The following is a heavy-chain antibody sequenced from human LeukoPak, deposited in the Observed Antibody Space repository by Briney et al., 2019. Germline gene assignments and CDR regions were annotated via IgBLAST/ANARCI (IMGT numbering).Heavy chain of an antibody. D-gene: IGHD3-10*01. J-gene: IGHJ4*02. CDR1: GFTFSNYW. CDR3: ARADNYGSILDY. Sequence: GGSLRLSCAASGFTFSNYWMSWVRQSPGRGPEWVANIDQDGSAEYYVDSVGGRFTVSRDNAKNSLYLQIDSLRAEDTAVYYCARADNYGSILDYWGRGTLVTVSS. V-gene: IGHV3-7*04. CDR2: IDQDGSAE.